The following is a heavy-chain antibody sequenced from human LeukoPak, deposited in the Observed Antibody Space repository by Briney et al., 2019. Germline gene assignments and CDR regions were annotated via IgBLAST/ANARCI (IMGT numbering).Heavy chain of an antibody. D-gene: IGHD3-16*02. Sequence: SETLSLTCTVSGGSISSSSYYWGWIRQPPGKGLEWIGSIYYSVSTYYNPSLKSRVTISVDTSKNQFSLKLSSVTAADTAVYYCARVLSYADVWGKGTTVTVSS. CDR1: GGSISSSSYY. J-gene: IGHJ6*04. CDR2: IYYSVST. CDR3: ARVLSYADV. V-gene: IGHV4-39*07.